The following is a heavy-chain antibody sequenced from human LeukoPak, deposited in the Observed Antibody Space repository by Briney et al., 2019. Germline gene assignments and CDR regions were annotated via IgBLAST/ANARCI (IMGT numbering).Heavy chain of an antibody. D-gene: IGHD4-23*01. CDR3: ATLTTVDTNFDY. Sequence: SETLSLTCTVPGGSISSSSYYWGWIRQPPGKGLEGIGSIYYSGSTYYNPSLKSRVTISVDTYKNQFPQKLSSVTAADTAVYYCATLTTVDTNFDYWGPGTLVTVSS. CDR1: GGSISSSSYY. J-gene: IGHJ4*02. CDR2: IYYSGST. V-gene: IGHV4-39*01.